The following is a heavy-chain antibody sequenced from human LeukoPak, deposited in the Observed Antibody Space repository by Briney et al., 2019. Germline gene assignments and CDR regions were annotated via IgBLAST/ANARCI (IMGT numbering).Heavy chain of an antibody. CDR2: ISAYNGNT. D-gene: IGHD3-22*01. V-gene: IGHV1-18*01. CDR3: ARDSYYYDSSGARGYFQH. Sequence: ASVKVPCKASGYTFTSYGISWVRQAPGQGLEWMGWISAYNGNTNYAQKLQGRVTMTTDTSTSTAYMELRSLRSDDTAVYYCARDSYYYDSSGARGYFQHWGQGTLVTVSS. CDR1: GYTFTSYG. J-gene: IGHJ1*01.